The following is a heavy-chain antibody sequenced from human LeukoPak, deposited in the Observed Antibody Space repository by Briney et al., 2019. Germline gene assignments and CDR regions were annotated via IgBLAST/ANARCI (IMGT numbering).Heavy chain of an antibody. D-gene: IGHD3-10*01. CDR1: GYIFTGYY. J-gene: IGHJ4*02. CDR3: AKGKLASGSYRIPFDY. Sequence: ASVKVSCKASGYIFTGYYIHWVRQAPGQGLEWMGWINPNSGATNYAQNFQGRVTMTRDTSISTAYMDLSRLRSDDTALYYCAKGKLASGSYRIPFDYWGQGTLVTVSS. CDR2: INPNSGAT. V-gene: IGHV1-2*02.